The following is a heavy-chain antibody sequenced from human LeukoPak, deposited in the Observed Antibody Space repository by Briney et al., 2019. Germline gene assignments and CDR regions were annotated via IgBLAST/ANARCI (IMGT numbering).Heavy chain of an antibody. CDR1: GGSISSHY. Sequence: TSETLSLTCTVSGGSISSHYWTWIRQSPVKGLEWIGDISNSGSTSYNPSLKSRVTISIDTSKNQFSLKLSSVTAADTAVYYCGRDALVGYFSYYYMDVWAKGPRSPSP. D-gene: IGHD2-15*01. V-gene: IGHV4-59*11. J-gene: IGHJ6*03. CDR2: ISNSGST. CDR3: GRDALVGYFSYYYMDV.